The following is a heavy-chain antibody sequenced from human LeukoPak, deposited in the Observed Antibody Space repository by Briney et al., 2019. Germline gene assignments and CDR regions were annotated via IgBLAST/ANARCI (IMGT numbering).Heavy chain of an antibody. D-gene: IGHD6-19*01. V-gene: IGHV5-51*01. CDR1: GYTFTTYW. Sequence: GESLKISCEASGYTFTTYWIGWVRQMPGKGLERRGIIYGGDFDTRYSPSFQGQVPISADTSISTAYLQWSSLEASDTAMYYCARVGSSGWSPRIHFDYWGQGTQVTVS. J-gene: IGHJ4*02. CDR3: ARVGSSGWSPRIHFDY. CDR2: IYGGDFDT.